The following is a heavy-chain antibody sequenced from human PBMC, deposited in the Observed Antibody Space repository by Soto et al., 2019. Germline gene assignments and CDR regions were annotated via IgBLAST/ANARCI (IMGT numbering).Heavy chain of an antibody. Sequence: GGSLRLSCAASGFTFSSYGMHWVRQAPGKGLEWVAVISYDGSNKYYADSVKGRFTISRDNSKNTLYLQMNSLRAEDTAVYYCENLGTVLWFGELLPDAFDIWGQGTMVTVSS. V-gene: IGHV3-30*18. CDR2: ISYDGSNK. J-gene: IGHJ3*02. CDR1: GFTFSSYG. D-gene: IGHD3-10*01. CDR3: ENLGTVLWFGELLPDAFDI.